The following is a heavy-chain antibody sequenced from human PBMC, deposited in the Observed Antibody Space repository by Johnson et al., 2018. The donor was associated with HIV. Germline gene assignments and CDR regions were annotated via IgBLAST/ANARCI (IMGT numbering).Heavy chain of an antibody. V-gene: IGHV3-30-3*01. CDR1: GFTFSSYA. Sequence: QVQLVESGGGVVQPGRSLRLSCAASGFTFSSYAMHWVRQAPGKGLEWVALISYDGLNKYYADSVKGRFTISRDNSKNTLYLQMNSLRTEDTALYYCARQTLMAFDIWGQGTMVTVSS. D-gene: IGHD3-16*01. CDR2: ISYDGLNK. J-gene: IGHJ3*02. CDR3: ARQTLMAFDI.